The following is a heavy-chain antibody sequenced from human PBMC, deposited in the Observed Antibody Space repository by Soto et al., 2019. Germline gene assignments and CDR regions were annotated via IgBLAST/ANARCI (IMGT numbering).Heavy chain of an antibody. CDR1: GFTFSSSE. J-gene: IGHJ3*01. V-gene: IGHV3-48*03. CDR3: ARRASR. CDR2: IQPSGQPI. Sequence: EVQLVESGGGLIQPGGSLRLSCAAYGFTFSSSEMYWVRQAPGKGLEWVSYIQPSGQPIFYADSVKGRFTISRDNAKNSLYLQISSLRAEDSAVYYCARRASRWGQGTMVTVSS.